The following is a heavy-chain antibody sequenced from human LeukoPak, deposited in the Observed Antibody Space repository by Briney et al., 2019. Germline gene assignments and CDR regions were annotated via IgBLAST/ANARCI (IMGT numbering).Heavy chain of an antibody. CDR3: AREVRGGNSFDY. D-gene: IGHD3-10*01. CDR1: GFTVSSNY. V-gene: IGHV3-66*01. CDR2: IYSGGST. Sequence: GGSLRLSCAASGFTVSSNYMSWVRQAPGKGLEWVSLIYSGGSTYYADSVKGRFIISRDSSKNTLYLQMNSLRAEDTAAYYCAREVRGGNSFDYWGQGTLVTVSS. J-gene: IGHJ4*02.